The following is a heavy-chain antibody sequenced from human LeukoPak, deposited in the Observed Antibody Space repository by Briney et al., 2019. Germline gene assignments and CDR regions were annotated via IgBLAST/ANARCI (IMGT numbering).Heavy chain of an antibody. CDR2: ISSSGSTI. Sequence: GGSLRLSCAASGFTFSDYYMSWIRQAPGKGRGWVSYISSSGSTIYYADSVKGRFTISRDNAKNSLYLQMNSLRAEATAVYYCARGTIFGVVIQWLAPLDYWGQGTLVTVSS. D-gene: IGHD3-3*01. CDR1: GFTFSDYY. J-gene: IGHJ4*02. CDR3: ARGTIFGVVIQWLAPLDY. V-gene: IGHV3-11*04.